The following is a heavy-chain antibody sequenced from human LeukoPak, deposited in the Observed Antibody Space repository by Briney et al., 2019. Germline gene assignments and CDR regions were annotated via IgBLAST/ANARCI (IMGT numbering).Heavy chain of an antibody. V-gene: IGHV3-23*01. CDR1: GFTFSSYA. CDR2: ISGVGGST. Sequence: PGGSLRLSCAASGFTFSSYAMSWVRQAPGKGLEWVSTISGVGGSTNYADSVKGRFSVSRDNSKNTLYLQMNSLRADDTAVYFCAKGTHSGYSYGYYYYYYMDVWGKGTTVIVSS. D-gene: IGHD5-18*01. CDR3: AKGTHSGYSYGYYYYYYMDV. J-gene: IGHJ6*03.